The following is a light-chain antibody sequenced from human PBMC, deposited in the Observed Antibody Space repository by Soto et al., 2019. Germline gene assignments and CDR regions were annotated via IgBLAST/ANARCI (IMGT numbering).Light chain of an antibody. CDR3: SSYAGSNNLV. V-gene: IGLV2-8*01. Sequence: QSALTQPPSASGSPGQSVTISCTGTSSDVGAYNYVSWYQQHPGKAPKLMIYEVSQRPSGVPDRFSGSKSGYTASLTVSRLQAEDEADYYCSSYAGSNNLVFGGGTKLTVL. CDR2: EVS. J-gene: IGLJ2*01. CDR1: SSDVGAYNY.